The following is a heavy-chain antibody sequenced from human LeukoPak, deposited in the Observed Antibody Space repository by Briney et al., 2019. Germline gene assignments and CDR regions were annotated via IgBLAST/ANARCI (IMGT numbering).Heavy chain of an antibody. CDR2: IRSKAYGGTT. D-gene: IGHD1-26*01. Sequence: PGGSLRLSCTASGFTFGDCAMSWVRQAPGKGLEWVGFIRSKAYGGTTEYAASVKGRFTISRDDSKSIAYLQMNSLKTEDTAVYYCTIHSGSYSLGEPFDYWGQGTLVTVSS. CDR3: TIHSGSYSLGEPFDY. J-gene: IGHJ4*02. V-gene: IGHV3-49*04. CDR1: GFTFGDCA.